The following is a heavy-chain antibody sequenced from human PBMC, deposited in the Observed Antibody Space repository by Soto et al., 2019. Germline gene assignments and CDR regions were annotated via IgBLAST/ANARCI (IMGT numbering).Heavy chain of an antibody. CDR1: GGSISSYY. CDR2: IYYSGST. CDR3: ARGGYYDSSGYFWRFDY. J-gene: IGHJ4*02. D-gene: IGHD3-22*01. V-gene: IGHV4-59*01. Sequence: SETLSLTCTVSGGSISSYYWSWIRQPPGKGLEWIGYIYYSGSTNYNPSLKSRVTISVGTSKNQFSLKLSSVTAADTAVYYCARGGYYDSSGYFWRFDYWGQGTLVTVSS.